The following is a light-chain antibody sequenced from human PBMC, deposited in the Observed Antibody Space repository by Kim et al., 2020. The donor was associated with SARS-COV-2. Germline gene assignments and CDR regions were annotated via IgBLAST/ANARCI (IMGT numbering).Light chain of an antibody. J-gene: IGLJ1*01. CDR2: QDS. CDR3: QAWDSSTYYV. Sequence: SYELTQPPSVSVSPGQTASITCSGDKLGDKYACWYQQKPGQSPVLVIYQDSKRPSGIPERFSGSNSGNTATLTISGTQALDEAVYYCQAWDSSTYYVFGT. CDR1: KLGDKY. V-gene: IGLV3-1*01.